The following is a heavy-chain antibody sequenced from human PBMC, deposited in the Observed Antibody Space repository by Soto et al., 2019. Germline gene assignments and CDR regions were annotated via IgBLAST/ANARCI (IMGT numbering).Heavy chain of an antibody. CDR2: MNPNSGNT. CDR3: ARAVRGVIISYYYYYMDV. Sequence: ASVKVSCKASGYTFTSYDINWVRQATGQGLEWMGWMNPNSGNTGYAQKFQGRVTMTRNTSISTAYMELSSLRSEDTAVYYCARAVRGVIISYYYYYMDVWGKGTKVTVSS. D-gene: IGHD3-10*01. V-gene: IGHV1-8*01. CDR1: GYTFTSYD. J-gene: IGHJ6*03.